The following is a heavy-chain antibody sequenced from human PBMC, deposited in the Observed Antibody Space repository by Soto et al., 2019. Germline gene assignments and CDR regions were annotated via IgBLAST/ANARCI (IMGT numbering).Heavy chain of an antibody. CDR1: GYTLTYNY. CDR3: VRDNSGFDY. Sequence: ASVKVSCKTSGYTLTYNYMYWLRQAPGQGLEWMGMIYPNGGTTDYAQKFQGRVTMTSDTSTATVYMELSSLTADDRAVYYCVRDNSGFDYSGQGTVVTVSS. D-gene: IGHD6-13*01. J-gene: IGHJ4*02. CDR2: IYPNGGTT. V-gene: IGHV1-46*03.